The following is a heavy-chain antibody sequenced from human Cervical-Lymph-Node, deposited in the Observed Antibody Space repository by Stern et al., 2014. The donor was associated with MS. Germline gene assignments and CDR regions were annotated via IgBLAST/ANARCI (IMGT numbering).Heavy chain of an antibody. Sequence: EVQLVESGGGLVQPGGYLSLSCAASGFAFSNYWMHWVRQVPGKGLVWVSRINSDGTTTGYADSVKGRFTISRDNAKNTLFLQMKSLRVDDTAVYYCARDDSSGYAVWGQGSLVTVSS. D-gene: IGHD3-22*01. CDR2: INSDGTTT. CDR3: ARDDSSGYAV. V-gene: IGHV3-74*01. CDR1: GFAFSNYW. J-gene: IGHJ4*02.